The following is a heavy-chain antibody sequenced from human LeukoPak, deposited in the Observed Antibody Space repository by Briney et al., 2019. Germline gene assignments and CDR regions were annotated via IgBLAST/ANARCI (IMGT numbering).Heavy chain of an antibody. CDR2: ISAYNGNT. Sequence: GASVKVSCKASGYTFTSYGISWVRQAPGQGLEWMGWISAYNGNTNYAQKLQGRVTMTTDTSTSTAYMELRSLRSDDTAVYYCARAVRVLRFLEWLGCFDYWGQGTLVTVSS. V-gene: IGHV1-18*01. J-gene: IGHJ4*02. D-gene: IGHD3-3*01. CDR3: ARAVRVLRFLEWLGCFDY. CDR1: GYTFTSYG.